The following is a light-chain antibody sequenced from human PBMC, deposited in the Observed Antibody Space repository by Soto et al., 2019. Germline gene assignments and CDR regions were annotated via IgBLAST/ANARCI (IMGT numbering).Light chain of an antibody. V-gene: IGKV1-33*01. Sequence: IQMTQSPSSLSASVGDRVTITCQASHDISNYLNWYQQKPGKAPKLLIYDASNLETGVPSRFSGSGSGTDFTFTISSLQAEDIATYYCQQYDHLPLTFGGGTKVEIK. CDR2: DAS. CDR1: HDISNY. CDR3: QQYDHLPLT. J-gene: IGKJ4*01.